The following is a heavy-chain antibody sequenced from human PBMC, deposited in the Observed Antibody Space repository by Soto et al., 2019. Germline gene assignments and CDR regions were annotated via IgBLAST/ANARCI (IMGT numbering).Heavy chain of an antibody. J-gene: IGHJ4*01. CDR1: GFTFRNFP. D-gene: IGHD2-15*01. CDR2: ITYDGMNK. CDR3: ARGHCTGGSCKSGGHFDY. Sequence: QVHLVESGGGVVQSGGSLRLSCGVSGFTFRNFPMHWVRQAPGKGLEWVAVITYDGMNKDYTEAVKGRFTVSRDNSKNILYAQMDSLRPEDTAVYYCARGHCTGGSCKSGGHFDYWGQGTLVTVSS. V-gene: IGHV3-30*04.